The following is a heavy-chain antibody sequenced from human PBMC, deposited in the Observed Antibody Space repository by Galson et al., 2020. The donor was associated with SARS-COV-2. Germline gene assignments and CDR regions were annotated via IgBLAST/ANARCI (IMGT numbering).Heavy chain of an antibody. J-gene: IGHJ4*02. D-gene: IGHD3-22*01. CDR2: ISHDGSKT. CDR1: GFTFRSYV. CDR3: ARGYDSSGYFVYY. Sequence: GGSLRLSCEGSGFTFRSYVMYWARQAPGKGREWVAIISHDGSKTYNADSVKGRFTISRGNSKNTVSLQMNSLRAEDTAVYYCARGYDSSGYFVYYWGQGTLVTVSS. V-gene: IGHV3-30*03.